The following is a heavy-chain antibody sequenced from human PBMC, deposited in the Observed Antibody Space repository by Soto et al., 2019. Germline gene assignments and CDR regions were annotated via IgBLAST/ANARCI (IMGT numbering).Heavy chain of an antibody. Sequence: GESLKISCKASGYTFTTYWIGWVRQMPGKGLEWMGIIYPGDSDTRYSPSFEGQVTMPADKSISTAYLQWSSLKASDTAMYYGARVNNYFDPWGQGTLVTVSS. D-gene: IGHD3-10*01. J-gene: IGHJ5*02. CDR3: ARVNNYFDP. CDR2: IYPGDSDT. V-gene: IGHV5-51*01. CDR1: GYTFTTYW.